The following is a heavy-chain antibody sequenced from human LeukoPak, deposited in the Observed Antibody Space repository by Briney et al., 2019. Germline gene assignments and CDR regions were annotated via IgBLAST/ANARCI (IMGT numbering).Heavy chain of an antibody. CDR1: GFTFSSHW. CDR2: INSDGSSI. D-gene: IGHD1-1*01. J-gene: IGHJ3*02. Sequence: GGSLRLSCVASGFTFSSHWIHWVRQAPGKGLVWVSRINSDGSSISYADSVKGRFTVSRDNAKNTLYLQMNSLRAEDTAVYYCARDRVLYTTDAFDIWGQGTMVTVSS. V-gene: IGHV3-74*01. CDR3: ARDRVLYTTDAFDI.